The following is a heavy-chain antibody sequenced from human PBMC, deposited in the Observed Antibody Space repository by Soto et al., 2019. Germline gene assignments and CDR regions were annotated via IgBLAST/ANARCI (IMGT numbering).Heavy chain of an antibody. D-gene: IGHD3-10*01. CDR3: ARRPGSWFDP. Sequence: GESLKISCKASGYSFTTSWIGWVRQMPGKGPEWMGIIFPSDSDTRYSPSFQGQVTISVDKSISTAYLQWSSLKASDTAMYYCARRPGSWFDPWGQGTLVTVSS. J-gene: IGHJ5*02. V-gene: IGHV5-51*01. CDR1: GYSFTTSW. CDR2: IFPSDSDT.